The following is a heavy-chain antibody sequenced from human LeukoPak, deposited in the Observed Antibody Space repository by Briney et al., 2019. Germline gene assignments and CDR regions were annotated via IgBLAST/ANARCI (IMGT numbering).Heavy chain of an antibody. CDR2: IYHSGST. D-gene: IGHD5-12*01. CDR3: ARDHRGHGGYEWFRYYYMDV. CDR1: GYSISSGYY. J-gene: IGHJ6*03. Sequence: SETLSLTCTVSGYSISSGYYWGWIRQPPGKGLEWIGSIYHSGSTYYNPSLKSRVTISVDTSKNQFSLKLSSVTAADTAVYYCARDHRGHGGYEWFRYYYMDVWGKGTTVTVSS. V-gene: IGHV4-38-2*02.